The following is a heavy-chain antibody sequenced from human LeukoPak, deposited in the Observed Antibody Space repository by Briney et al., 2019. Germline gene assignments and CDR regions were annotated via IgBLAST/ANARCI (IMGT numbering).Heavy chain of an antibody. J-gene: IGHJ6*03. Sequence: GGSLRLSCAASGFTFSSYEMNWVRQAPGKGLEWVSYISHSVSTIYYADSVKGRFTISRDNAKNSLYLQMNSLRAEDTAVYYCARVMEYYYYYMDVWGKGTTVTVS. CDR1: GFTFSSYE. CDR3: ARVMEYYYYYMDV. D-gene: IGHD3-10*01. V-gene: IGHV3-48*03. CDR2: ISHSVSTI.